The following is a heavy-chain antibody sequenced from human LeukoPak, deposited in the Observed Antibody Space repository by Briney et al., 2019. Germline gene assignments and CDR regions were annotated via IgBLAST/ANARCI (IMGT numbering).Heavy chain of an antibody. V-gene: IGHV4-39*07. J-gene: IGHJ3*02. CDR2: IYYSGST. Sequence: PSETLSLTCTVSGGSISSSSYYWGWIRQPPGKGLEWIGSIYYSGSTYYNPSLKSRVTISVDTSKNQFSLKLSSVTAADTAVYYCARAAQEGSVYSGSGSPIVDAFDIWGQGTMVTVSS. D-gene: IGHD3-10*01. CDR1: GGSISSSSYY. CDR3: ARAAQEGSVYSGSGSPIVDAFDI.